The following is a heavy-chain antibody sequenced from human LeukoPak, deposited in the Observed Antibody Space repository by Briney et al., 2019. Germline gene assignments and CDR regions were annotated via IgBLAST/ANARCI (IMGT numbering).Heavy chain of an antibody. J-gene: IGHJ4*02. Sequence: GGSLRLSCAASGFTLSAYAMSWVRQAPGKGLEWVSSLSDRGSSAHYADSVTGRFTISRETPKNTLYLHMNSLSAEDKAIYYCARIFVYGSNSYSGSSFDSWGQGTLVTVSS. CDR2: LSDRGSSA. D-gene: IGHD1-26*01. CDR3: ARIFVYGSNSYSGSSFDS. V-gene: IGHV3-23*01. CDR1: GFTLSAYA.